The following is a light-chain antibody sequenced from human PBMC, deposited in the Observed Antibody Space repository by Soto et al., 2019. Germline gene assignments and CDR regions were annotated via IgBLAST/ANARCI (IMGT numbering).Light chain of an antibody. V-gene: IGKV3-20*01. Sequence: EIVLTQSPGTLSLSPGERATLSCGASHSVSSSYLAWYQQKPGQARRLLIYGATSRATGIPGRFSVSGSGIDFTLTISRLEPEDFAVYYCEQYGRSPPITFGQGTRLEIK. CDR1: HSVSSSY. CDR2: GAT. J-gene: IGKJ5*01. CDR3: EQYGRSPPIT.